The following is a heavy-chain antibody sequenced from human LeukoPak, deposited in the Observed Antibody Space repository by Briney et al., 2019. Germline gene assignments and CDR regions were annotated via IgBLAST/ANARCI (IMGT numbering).Heavy chain of an antibody. Sequence: GGSLRLSCAASGLIFSSNGMRWVRQAPGKGLEWVSFIRYDGSNKYYADSVKGRFTISRDKSKNTLYLQMNSLRAEDTAVYYCAKDASVYEFDYGGQGTLVTVSS. D-gene: IGHD5/OR15-5a*01. CDR2: IRYDGSNK. J-gene: IGHJ4*02. V-gene: IGHV3-30*02. CDR3: AKDASVYEFDY. CDR1: GLIFSSNG.